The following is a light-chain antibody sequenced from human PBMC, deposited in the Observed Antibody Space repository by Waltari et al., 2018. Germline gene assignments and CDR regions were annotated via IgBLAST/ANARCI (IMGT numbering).Light chain of an antibody. J-gene: IGKJ1*01. CDR3: MQTLQTPKT. V-gene: IGKV2-28*01. CDR1: QSLLYSNGNNY. CDR2: LGS. Sequence: EIVMTQSPLSLPVTPGEPASISCRSSQSLLYSNGNNYLDWYLQKPGQTPQLRIYLGSKRASGGPDRISGSGSGTDFTLKISRVEAEDVGIYYCMQTLQTPKTFGQGTKVEIK.